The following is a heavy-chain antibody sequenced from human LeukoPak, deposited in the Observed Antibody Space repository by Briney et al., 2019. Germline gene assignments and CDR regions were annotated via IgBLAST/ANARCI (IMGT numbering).Heavy chain of an antibody. CDR2: IYSGGST. CDR3: ARVGVGVSQYFQH. CDR1: GFTVSSNC. V-gene: IGHV3-53*01. Sequence: GGSLRLSCAASGFTVSSNCMSWVRQAPGKGLEWVSVIYSGGSTYYADSVKGRFTISRDNSKNTLYLQMNSLRAEDTAVYYCARVGVGVSQYFQHWGQGTLVTVSS. D-gene: IGHD3-3*01. J-gene: IGHJ1*01.